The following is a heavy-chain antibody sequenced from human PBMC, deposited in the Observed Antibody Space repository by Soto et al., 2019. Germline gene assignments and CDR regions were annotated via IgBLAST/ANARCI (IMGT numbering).Heavy chain of an antibody. CDR2: IKQDGSEE. Sequence: GGSLRLSCSASGFTFNTYWMTWVRQAPGKGLEWVANIKQDGSEEYYVDSVKGRFTISRDNAKNSPYLQMKSLRVEDTAEYYCARGRLYLTYWGQGTPVTVSS. V-gene: IGHV3-7*03. CDR3: ARGRLYLTY. CDR1: GFTFNTYW. D-gene: IGHD2-8*01. J-gene: IGHJ4*02.